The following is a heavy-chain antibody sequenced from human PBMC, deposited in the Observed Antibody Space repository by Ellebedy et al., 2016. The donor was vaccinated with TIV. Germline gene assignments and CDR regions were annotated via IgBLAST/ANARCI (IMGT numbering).Heavy chain of an antibody. D-gene: IGHD2-2*01. CDR1: GFTFTSYG. Sequence: AASVKVSCKASGFTFTSYGFTWVRQAPGQGLEWMGWISANNGDTHYAQKVQGRVTMTTDTSTSTAYMEVRSLRSDDTAVYYCARKGTSLPLDYWGLGTLVTVSS. CDR2: ISANNGDT. J-gene: IGHJ4*02. CDR3: ARKGTSLPLDY. V-gene: IGHV1-18*01.